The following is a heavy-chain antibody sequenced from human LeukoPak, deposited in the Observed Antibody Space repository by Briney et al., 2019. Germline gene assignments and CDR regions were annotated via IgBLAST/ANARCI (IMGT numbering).Heavy chain of an antibody. Sequence: SVKVSCKASGGTFSSYAISWVRQAPGQGLEWMGGIIPIFGTANYAQKFQGRVTMTRDTSTSTVYMELSGLGSDDTATYYCTRAQSYCTSSSCSADYWGQGTLVTVSS. CDR1: GGTFSSYA. CDR3: TRAQSYCTSSSCSADY. D-gene: IGHD2-15*01. V-gene: IGHV1-69*05. J-gene: IGHJ4*02. CDR2: IIPIFGTA.